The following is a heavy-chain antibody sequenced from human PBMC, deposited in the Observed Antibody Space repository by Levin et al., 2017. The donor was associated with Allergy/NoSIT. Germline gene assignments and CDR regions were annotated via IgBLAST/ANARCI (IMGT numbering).Heavy chain of an antibody. J-gene: IGHJ4*02. V-gene: IGHV3-74*01. CDR2: INSDGSTI. Sequence: GGSLRLSCAASGFTFSSYTMHWVRQAPGKGLVWVARINSDGSTISYADSVKGRFTISRDNARNTLFLQLNSLRAEDTAVYYCARFTSGYLWSYVDYWGVGNRVTVSS. CDR3: ARFTSGYLWSYVDY. D-gene: IGHD3-22*01. CDR1: GFTFSSYT.